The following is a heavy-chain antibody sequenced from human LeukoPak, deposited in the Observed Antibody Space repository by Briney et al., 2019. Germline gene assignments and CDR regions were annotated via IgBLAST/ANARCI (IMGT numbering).Heavy chain of an antibody. V-gene: IGHV4-39*01. CDR1: GGSISSSSYY. Sequence: SETLSLTCTVSGGSISSSSYYWGWIRQPPGKGLEWIGSIYYSGSTYYNPSLKSRVTMSVDTSKNQFSLKLSSVTAADTAVYYCARQLWELGAFDIWGQGTMVTVSS. CDR2: IYYSGST. CDR3: ARQLWELGAFDI. D-gene: IGHD1-26*01. J-gene: IGHJ3*02.